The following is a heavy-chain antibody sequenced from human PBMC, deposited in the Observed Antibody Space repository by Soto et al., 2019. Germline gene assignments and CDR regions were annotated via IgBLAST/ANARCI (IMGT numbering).Heavy chain of an antibody. D-gene: IGHD3-16*01. CDR1: GFTFSTYW. Sequence: GGSLRLSCAASGFTFSTYWMQWVRQAPGKGLVWVSRINSDGSSTTYADSVKGRFTVSRDNAKNTLYLQMNSLRAEDTAVYFCARDDRDYVWGSFRYFDCWGQGTQVTVSS. CDR3: ARDDRDYVWGSFRYFDC. V-gene: IGHV3-74*01. CDR2: INSDGSST. J-gene: IGHJ4*02.